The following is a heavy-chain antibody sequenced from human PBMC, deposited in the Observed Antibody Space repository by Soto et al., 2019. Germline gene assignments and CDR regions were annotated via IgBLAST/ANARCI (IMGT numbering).Heavy chain of an antibody. D-gene: IGHD5-12*01. J-gene: IGHJ6*02. CDR3: ARDYTSGYDSPYYYGMDV. CDR1: GFTFSSYS. Sequence: GGSLRLSCAASGFTFSSYSMNWVRQAPGKGLEWVSSISSSSSYIYYADSVKGRFTISRDNAKNSLYLQMNSLRAEDTAVYYCARDYTSGYDSPYYYGMDVWGQGTTVTAP. V-gene: IGHV3-21*01. CDR2: ISSSSSYI.